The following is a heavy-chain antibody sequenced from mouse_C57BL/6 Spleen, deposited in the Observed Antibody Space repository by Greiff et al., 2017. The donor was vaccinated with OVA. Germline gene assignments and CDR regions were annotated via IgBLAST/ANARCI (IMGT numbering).Heavy chain of an antibody. CDR2: IDPSASYT. J-gene: IGHJ4*01. CDR3: ARGGLPYAMDY. Sequence: VQLQQPGAELVKPGASVKLSCKASGYTFTSYWMQWVKQRPGQGLEWIGEIDPSASYTNYNQKFKGKATLTVDTSSSTAYMQLSSLTSEDSAVYYCARGGLPYAMDYWGQGTSVTVSS. D-gene: IGHD2-4*01. CDR1: GYTFTSYW. V-gene: IGHV1-50*01.